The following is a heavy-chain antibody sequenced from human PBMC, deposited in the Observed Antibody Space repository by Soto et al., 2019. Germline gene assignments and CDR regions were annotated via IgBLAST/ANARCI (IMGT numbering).Heavy chain of an antibody. V-gene: IGHV4-39*01. D-gene: IGHD3-9*01. CDR1: GGSISSSSYY. J-gene: IGHJ5*02. CDR2: IYYSGST. CDR3: ARRVDYDILTGYPNWFDP. Sequence: SETLSLTCTVSGGSISSSSYYWGWIRQPPGKGLEWIGSIYYSGSTYYNPSLKSRVTISVDTSKNQFSLKLSSVTAADTAVYYCARRVDYDILTGYPNWFDPWGQGTLVT.